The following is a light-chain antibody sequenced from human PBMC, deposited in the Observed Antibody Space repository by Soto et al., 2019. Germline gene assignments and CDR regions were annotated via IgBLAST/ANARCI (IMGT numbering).Light chain of an antibody. CDR1: QSVSSN. CDR2: GAS. V-gene: IGKV3-15*01. J-gene: IGKJ3*01. Sequence: EIVMTQSPATLSVSPGERATLSCRASQSVSSNLAWYQQKPGQAPRLLIYGASTRATGIPARFSGSESGTECTLTISSLQSEDFAVYYCQQYNNWLFTFGPGTKVDIK. CDR3: QQYNNWLFT.